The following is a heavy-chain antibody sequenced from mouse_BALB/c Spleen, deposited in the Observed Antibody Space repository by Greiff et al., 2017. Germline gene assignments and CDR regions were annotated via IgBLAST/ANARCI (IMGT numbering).Heavy chain of an antibody. J-gene: IGHJ2*01. CDR1: GYAFTNYL. CDR2: INPGSGGT. D-gene: IGHD2-13*01. Sequence: VQLQQSGAELVRPGTSVTVSCKASGYAFTNYLIEWVKQRPGQGLEWIGVINPGSGGTNYNEKFKGKATLTADKSSSTAYMQLSSLTSGDSAVYFCARNGDYGNDYWGQGTTLTVSS. CDR3: ARNGDYGNDY. V-gene: IGHV1-54*01.